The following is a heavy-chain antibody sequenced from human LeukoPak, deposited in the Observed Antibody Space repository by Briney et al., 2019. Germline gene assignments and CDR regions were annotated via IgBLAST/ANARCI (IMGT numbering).Heavy chain of an antibody. Sequence: GASVTVSCKASGYTFTGYYMHWVRQAPGQGLEWMGWINPNSGGTNYAQKFQGRVTMTRDTSISTAYMELSRLRSDDTAVYYCARDRRYCSTSSCSAPDVWGQGTTVTVS. V-gene: IGHV1-2*02. CDR1: GYTFTGYY. D-gene: IGHD2-2*01. CDR3: ARDRRYCSTSSCSAPDV. J-gene: IGHJ6*02. CDR2: INPNSGGT.